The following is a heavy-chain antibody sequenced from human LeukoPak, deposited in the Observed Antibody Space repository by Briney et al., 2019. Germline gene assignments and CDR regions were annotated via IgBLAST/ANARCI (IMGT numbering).Heavy chain of an antibody. V-gene: IGHV3-21*01. CDR3: ARQYYYDSSAKTMDV. CDR2: ISSSSSYI. Sequence: MAGGSLRLSCAASGFTFSSYSMNWVRQAPGKGLEWVSSISSSSSYIYYADSVKGRSTISRGNAKNSLYLQMNSLRAEDTAVYYCARQYYYDSSAKTMDVWGQGTTVTVSS. J-gene: IGHJ6*02. D-gene: IGHD3-22*01. CDR1: GFTFSSYS.